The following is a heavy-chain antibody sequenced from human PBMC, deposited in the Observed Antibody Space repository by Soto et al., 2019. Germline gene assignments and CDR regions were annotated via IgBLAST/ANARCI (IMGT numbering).Heavy chain of an antibody. J-gene: IGHJ5*02. CDR2: IYYSGST. D-gene: IGHD2-2*01. Sequence: PSETLSLTCTVSGGSIISGDYYWSLIRQPPGKGLEWIGYIYYSGSTYYNPSLKSRVTISVDTSKNQFSLKLSSVTAADTAVYYCARATIVLVPAAMVSHWFDPWGQGTLVTVSS. V-gene: IGHV4-30-4*01. CDR1: GGSIISGDYY. CDR3: ARATIVLVPAAMVSHWFDP.